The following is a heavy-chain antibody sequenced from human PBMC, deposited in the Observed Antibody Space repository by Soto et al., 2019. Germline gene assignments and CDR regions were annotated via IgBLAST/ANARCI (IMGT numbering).Heavy chain of an antibody. CDR3: ARGGWSDNWFVP. J-gene: IGHJ5*02. CDR1: GGTITSGGYY. Sequence: QVQLQESGPGLVRSSETQSLTCTVSGGTITSGGYYWGWIRQHPGKGLEWIGHIYYSGSTYYNPSLKSRVSMSADTSKNQFSMKLSSVTAADTAVYYCARGGWSDNWFVPWGQGTLVTVSS. D-gene: IGHD6-19*01. CDR2: IYYSGST. V-gene: IGHV4-31*03.